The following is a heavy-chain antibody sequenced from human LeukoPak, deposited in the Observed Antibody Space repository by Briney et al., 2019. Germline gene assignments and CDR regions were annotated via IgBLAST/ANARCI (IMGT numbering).Heavy chain of an antibody. Sequence: PSETLSLTCTVSGGSVSSSSYYWGWIRQPPGKGLEWIGSIYYSGSTYYNPSLKSRVTITVDASKNQFSLKLSSVTAADTAVYYCASGGIAARPGPNWFDPWGQGTLVTVSS. CDR2: IYYSGST. CDR3: ASGGIAARPGPNWFDP. D-gene: IGHD6-6*01. CDR1: GGSVSSSSYY. J-gene: IGHJ5*02. V-gene: IGHV4-39*01.